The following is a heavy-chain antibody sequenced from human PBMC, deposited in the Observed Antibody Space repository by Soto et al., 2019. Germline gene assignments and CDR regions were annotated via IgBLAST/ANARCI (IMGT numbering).Heavy chain of an antibody. J-gene: IGHJ4*02. CDR2: IVVGSGNT. CDR3: AAWDGSGSSIYFDY. D-gene: IGHD3-10*01. Sequence: VKVSCKASGFTFTSSAVQWVRQARGQRLEWIGWIVVGSGNTNYAQKFQERVTITRDMSTSTAYMELSSLRSEDTAVYYCAAWDGSGSSIYFDYWGQGTLVTVSS. V-gene: IGHV1-58*01. CDR1: GFTFTSSA.